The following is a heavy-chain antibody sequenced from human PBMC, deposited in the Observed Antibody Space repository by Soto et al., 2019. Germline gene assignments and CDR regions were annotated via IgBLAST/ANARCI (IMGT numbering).Heavy chain of an antibody. Sequence: QVQLVQSGAEVKKPGSSVKVSCKASGRTFSSYAISWVRQAPGQGLEWMGGIIPIFGTANYAQKFQGRVTITADDSTSTAYMELSSLRSEDMAVYYCAIYYTQYYYYGMDVWGQGTTVTVSS. CDR2: IIPIFGTA. V-gene: IGHV1-69*01. CDR1: GRTFSSYA. J-gene: IGHJ6*02. D-gene: IGHD3-3*01. CDR3: AIYYTQYYYYGMDV.